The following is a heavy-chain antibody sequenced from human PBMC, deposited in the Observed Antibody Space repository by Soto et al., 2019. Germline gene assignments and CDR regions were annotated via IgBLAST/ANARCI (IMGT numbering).Heavy chain of an antibody. CDR3: ARENSIFGVVIGFDP. Sequence: GGSLRLSCAASGFTFSSYGMHWVRQAPGKGLEWVAVIWYDGSNKYYADSVKGRFTISRDNSKNTLYLQMNSLRAEDTAVYYCARENSIFGVVIGFDPWGQGTLVTVSS. V-gene: IGHV3-33*08. CDR1: GFTFSSYG. J-gene: IGHJ5*02. CDR2: IWYDGSNK. D-gene: IGHD3-3*01.